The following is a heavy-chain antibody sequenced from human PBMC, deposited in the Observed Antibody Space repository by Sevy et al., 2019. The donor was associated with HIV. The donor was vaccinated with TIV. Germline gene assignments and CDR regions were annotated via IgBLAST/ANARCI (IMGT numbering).Heavy chain of an antibody. CDR3: ASREPSTMVRGPTGAGYYYGMDV. D-gene: IGHD3-10*01. V-gene: IGHV5-51*01. CDR2: IYPGDSDT. CDR1: GYSFTSYW. J-gene: IGHJ6*02. Sequence: GESLKISCKGSGYSFTSYWIGWVRQMPGKGLEWMGIIYPGDSDTRHSPSFQGQVTISADKSIGTAYLQWSSLKASDTAMYYCASREPSTMVRGPTGAGYYYGMDVWGQGTTVTVSS.